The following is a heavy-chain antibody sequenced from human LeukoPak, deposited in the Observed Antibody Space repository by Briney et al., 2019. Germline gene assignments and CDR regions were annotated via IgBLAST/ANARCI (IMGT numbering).Heavy chain of an antibody. CDR2: IYTSGST. Sequence: PSETLSLTCAVSGGSISSGGYSWSWIRQPAGKGLEWIGRIYTSGSTNYNPSLKSRVTMSVDTSKNQFSLKLSSVTAADTAVYYCARTRIAAASWFDPWGQGTLVTVSS. J-gene: IGHJ5*02. CDR3: ARTRIAAASWFDP. D-gene: IGHD6-13*01. V-gene: IGHV4-61*02. CDR1: GGSISSGGYS.